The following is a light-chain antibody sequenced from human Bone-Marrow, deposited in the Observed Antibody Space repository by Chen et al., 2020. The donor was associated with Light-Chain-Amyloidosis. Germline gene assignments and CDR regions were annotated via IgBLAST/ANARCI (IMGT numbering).Light chain of an antibody. V-gene: IGLV6-57*01. CDR2: EDD. CDR1: SGSIATNN. CDR3: QSYQGSSQGV. Sequence: NCMLTQPHSVSASSGKTVIISCTRTSGSIATNNVQWYQQRPCSSPTTVIYEDDQRPSGVPDRFSGSINRSSNSACLTISELKTEDEADYYCQSYQGSSQGVLGGGTKLTVL. J-gene: IGLJ3*02.